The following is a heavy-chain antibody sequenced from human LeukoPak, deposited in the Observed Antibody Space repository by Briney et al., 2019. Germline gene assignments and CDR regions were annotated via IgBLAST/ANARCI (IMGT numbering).Heavy chain of an antibody. CDR1: GGSISSYY. V-gene: IGHV4-59*12. J-gene: IGHJ5*02. CDR3: ARDSSSGWSNWFDP. CDR2: IYYSGST. Sequence: SETLSLTCTVSGGSISSYYWSWIRQPPGKGLEWIGYIYYSGSTNYNPSLKSRVTISVDTSKNQFSLKLSSVTAADTAVYYCARDSSSGWSNWFDPWGQGTLVTVSS. D-gene: IGHD6-19*01.